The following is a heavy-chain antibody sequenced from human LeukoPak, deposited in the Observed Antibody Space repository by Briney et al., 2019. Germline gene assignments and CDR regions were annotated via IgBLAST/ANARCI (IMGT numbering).Heavy chain of an antibody. J-gene: IGHJ4*02. D-gene: IGHD4-23*01. CDR2: INYEGSTT. V-gene: IGHV3-74*01. Sequence: GGSLRLSCAASGFTFSSYGMSWVRQAPGKGLVWVSRINYEGSTTSYADSVKGRFTISRDNAKNTLYLQMNSLRAEDTSVYYCATSSYGGNFGLFDYWGQGILVTVSS. CDR3: ATSSYGGNFGLFDY. CDR1: GFTFSSYG.